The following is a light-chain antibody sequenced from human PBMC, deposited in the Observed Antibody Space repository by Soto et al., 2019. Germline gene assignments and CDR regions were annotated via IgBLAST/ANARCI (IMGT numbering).Light chain of an antibody. CDR2: GAS. V-gene: IGKV3-20*01. J-gene: IGKJ1*01. CDR1: PSVSSSY. Sequence: EIVLTQSPGTLSLSPGERATLSCRASPSVSSSYLAWYQQKPGQAPMLLIYGASSRATGIPDRFSGSGSGTDFTLTISRLEAEDFAVYYCQQYGRSPPTFGQGTKVEIK. CDR3: QQYGRSPPT.